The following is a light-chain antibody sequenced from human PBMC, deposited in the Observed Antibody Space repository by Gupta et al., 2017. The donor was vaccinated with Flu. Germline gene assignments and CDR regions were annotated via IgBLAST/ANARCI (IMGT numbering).Light chain of an antibody. Sequence: SYELTQPPSVSVSPGQTASITCSGDKLGDKYASWYQQKPGQSPVLVIYQDDRRPSGIPERFYDSNSGNTVTLTIRGTEATDEDDYYCQAGDTTRGICGGGTKLTV. CDR2: QDD. CDR3: QAGDTTRGI. CDR1: KLGDKY. J-gene: IGLJ2*01. V-gene: IGLV3-1*01.